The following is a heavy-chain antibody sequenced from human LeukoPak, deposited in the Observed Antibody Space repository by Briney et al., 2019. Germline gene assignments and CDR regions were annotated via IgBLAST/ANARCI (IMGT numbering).Heavy chain of an antibody. Sequence: GGSLRLSCAASGRYLMHWVRQAPGKGLVWVSHINSDGSWTSYADSVKGRLTISKDNAKNTVYLQMSNLRVEDTAVYYCVSFYETYWGRGTLVTVSS. CDR3: VSFYETY. CDR1: GRYL. V-gene: IGHV3-74*01. CDR2: INSDGSWT. J-gene: IGHJ4*02. D-gene: IGHD2/OR15-2a*01.